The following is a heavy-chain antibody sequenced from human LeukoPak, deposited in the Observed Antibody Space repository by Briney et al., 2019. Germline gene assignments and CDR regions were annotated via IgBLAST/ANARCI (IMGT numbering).Heavy chain of an antibody. D-gene: IGHD3-3*01. J-gene: IGHJ4*02. CDR2: MRRDGNEI. CDR3: ANDFWSGYYRIDY. Sequence: GGSLRLSCSASGFTFSTYWMSWVRQAPGKGLEWVANMRRDGNEIYYLDSVRGRFTISRDNAKNSLYLQMNSLRAEDTAVYYCANDFWSGYYRIDYWGQGTLVTVSS. CDR1: GFTFSTYW. V-gene: IGHV3-7*03.